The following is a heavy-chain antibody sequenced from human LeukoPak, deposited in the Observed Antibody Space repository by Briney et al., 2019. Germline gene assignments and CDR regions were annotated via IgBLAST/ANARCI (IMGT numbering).Heavy chain of an antibody. CDR1: GFTFSDYY. CDR2: ISSSGSTI. J-gene: IGHJ4*02. V-gene: IGHV3-11*01. D-gene: IGHD6-19*01. CDR3: AKPRSAGGSGFPVEY. Sequence: GGSLRLSCAASGFTFSDYYMSWIRQAPGKGLEWVSYISSSGSTIYYADSVKGRFTISRDNSKNSLYLQMNSLRTEDTALYYCAKPRSAGGSGFPVEYWGQGTLVTVSS.